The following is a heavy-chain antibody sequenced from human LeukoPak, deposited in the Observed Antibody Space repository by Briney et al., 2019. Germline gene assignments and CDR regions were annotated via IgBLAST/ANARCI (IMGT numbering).Heavy chain of an antibody. Sequence: PGGSLRLSCAASGFTFSSYWMSWVRQAPGKGLEWVANIKQDGSEKYYVDSVKGRFTISRDNAQSSLYLQMNSLRAEDTAVYYCARDPYSSSWSYGMDVWGQGTAVTVSS. CDR1: GFTFSSYW. CDR3: ARDPYSSSWSYGMDV. V-gene: IGHV3-7*05. D-gene: IGHD6-13*01. CDR2: IKQDGSEK. J-gene: IGHJ6*02.